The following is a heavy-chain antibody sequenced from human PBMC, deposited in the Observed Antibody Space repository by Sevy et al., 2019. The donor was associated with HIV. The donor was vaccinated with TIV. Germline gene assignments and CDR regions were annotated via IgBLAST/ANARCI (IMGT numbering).Heavy chain of an antibody. CDR3: ARAMGV. CDR2: RNQDGSEI. J-gene: IGHJ6*02. V-gene: IGHV3-7*01. CDR1: GISISSHW. Sequence: GGSLRLSCVGAGISISSHWMNWVRRSPGKGLEWVANRNQDGSEIYYVGSVKGRFTISRDNARNSGYLQMHSLSVEDSGVYYCARAMGVWGQGTTVTVSS.